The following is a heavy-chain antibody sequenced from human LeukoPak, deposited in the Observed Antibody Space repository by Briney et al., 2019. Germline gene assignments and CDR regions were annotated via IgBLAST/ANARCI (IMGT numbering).Heavy chain of an antibody. J-gene: IGHJ4*02. V-gene: IGHV3-53*01. CDR2: IFNSGDT. D-gene: IGHD1-26*01. CDR1: GFTISSNC. Sequence: PGGSLRLSCAASGFTISSNCMNWVRQAPGKGLEWVSVIFNSGDTYYADSVKGRFTISRDTSKNTLYLQMNSLRVEDTAVYYCANGGSYHYYFDYWGQGTLVTVSS. CDR3: ANGGSYHYYFDY.